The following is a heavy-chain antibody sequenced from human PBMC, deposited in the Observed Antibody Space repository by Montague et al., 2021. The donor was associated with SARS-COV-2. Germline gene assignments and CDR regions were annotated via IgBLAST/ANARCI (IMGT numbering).Heavy chain of an antibody. CDR3: ARAPYYGPGKPYQFDY. D-gene: IGHD3-10*01. J-gene: IGHJ4*02. CDR2: SYHSGTT. CDR1: GYSINSNYY. V-gene: IGHV4-38-2*02. Sequence: SETLSLTCTVSGYSINSNYYCCCLRHPPGGGLEWIGCSYHSGTTHYHPPLNSRATILLDTSNNHFSLKVTSATAADAAVYYCARAPYYGPGKPYQFDYWGRGTLVTVSS.